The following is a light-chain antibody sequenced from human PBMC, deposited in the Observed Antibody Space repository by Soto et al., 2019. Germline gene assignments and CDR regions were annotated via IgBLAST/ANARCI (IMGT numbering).Light chain of an antibody. CDR3: AAWDDSLSGYV. Sequence: QSVLTQPPSASGTPGQRVTISCSGSSSNIGSYYVYWYQHLPGAAPKLLVSSNTQRPSGVPDRFSGSKSGTSASLAISGLRSEDEADYYCAAWDDSLSGYVFGTGTKVTVL. CDR1: SSNIGSYY. V-gene: IGLV1-47*01. CDR2: SNT. J-gene: IGLJ1*01.